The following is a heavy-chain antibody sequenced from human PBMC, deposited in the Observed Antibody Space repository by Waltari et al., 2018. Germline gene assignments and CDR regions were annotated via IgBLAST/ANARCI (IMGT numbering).Heavy chain of an antibody. Sequence: QVQLVQSGAEVKKPGASVKVSCKASGYTFTGYYIHWVRQAPGQGLGWMGWLDPKSGGTDFSQKFQDRVTRTRDTSIRTAYMELSRLKSDDTAVYYCARPRRYCTGGTCYSNWLDPWGQGTLVTVSS. V-gene: IGHV1-2*02. J-gene: IGHJ5*02. D-gene: IGHD2-15*01. CDR2: LDPKSGGT. CDR3: ARPRRYCTGGTCYSNWLDP. CDR1: GYTFTGYY.